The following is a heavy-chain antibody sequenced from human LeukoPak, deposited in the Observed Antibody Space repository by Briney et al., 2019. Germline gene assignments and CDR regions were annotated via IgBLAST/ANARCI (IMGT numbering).Heavy chain of an antibody. D-gene: IGHD3-9*01. CDR2: ISGSGGST. Sequence: GGSLRLSCAASGFTFSSYSMNWVRQAPGKGLEWVSAISGSGGSTYYADSVKGRFTISRDNSKNTLYLQMNSLRAEDTAVYYCAKDGTYYYILYAFDIWGQGTMVTVSS. CDR3: AKDGTYYYILYAFDI. J-gene: IGHJ3*02. CDR1: GFTFSSYS. V-gene: IGHV3-23*01.